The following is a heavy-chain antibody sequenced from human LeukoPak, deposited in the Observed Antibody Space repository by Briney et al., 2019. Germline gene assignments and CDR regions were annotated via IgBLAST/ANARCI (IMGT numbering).Heavy chain of an antibody. D-gene: IGHD2-15*01. V-gene: IGHV1-46*01. CDR3: ARAGYCSGGSCYGALDY. Sequence: ASAKVSCKASGYTFPSYYMHWVRQAPGQGLEWMGIINPSGGSTSYAQKFQGRVTMTRDTSTSTVYMELSSLRSEDTAVYYCARAGYCSGGSCYGALDYWGQGTLVTVSS. CDR2: INPSGGST. CDR1: GYTFPSYY. J-gene: IGHJ4*02.